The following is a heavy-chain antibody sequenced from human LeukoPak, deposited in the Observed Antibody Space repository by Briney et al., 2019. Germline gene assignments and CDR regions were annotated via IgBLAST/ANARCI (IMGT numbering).Heavy chain of an antibody. V-gene: IGHV3-48*01. CDR1: GFTFSSYS. D-gene: IGHD3-22*01. Sequence: GGSLRLSCVASGFTFSSYSMNWVRQAPGKGLEWVSYITIYSSIINYSDSVKGRFTISRDNSKNTLYLQMNSLRAEDTAVYYCAKDRYYYDSSGYYYLGVDYWGQGTLVTVSS. CDR3: AKDRYYYDSSGYYYLGVDY. CDR2: ITIYSSII. J-gene: IGHJ4*02.